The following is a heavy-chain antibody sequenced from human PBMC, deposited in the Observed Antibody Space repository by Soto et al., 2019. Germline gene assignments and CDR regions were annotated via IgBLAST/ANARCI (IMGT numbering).Heavy chain of an antibody. V-gene: IGHV3-74*01. J-gene: IGHJ3*01. CDR2: IHSDGSRT. D-gene: IGHD2-21*02. CDR3: ARGDRGGFDL. Sequence: EVQLVESGGGLVQPGGSLSLSCAASGFTFSYYWMHWIRLAPGQGLVWVSHIHSDGSRTTYADPVKGRFIISRDNAKNTVSLQMNSLRVEDTAVYFCARGDRGGFDLWGQGTMVTVSS. CDR1: GFTFSYYW.